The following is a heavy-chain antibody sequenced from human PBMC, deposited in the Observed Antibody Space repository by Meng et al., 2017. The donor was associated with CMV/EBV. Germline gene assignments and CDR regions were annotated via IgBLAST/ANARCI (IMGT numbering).Heavy chain of an antibody. Sequence: QLQLQESGPGLVKPSETLSLTCTVAVGSISSSSYYWGWIRQPPGKGLEWIGSIYYSGSTYYNPSLKSRVTISVDTSKNQFSLKLSSVTAADTAVYYCARVLGRITMISRVFGSCDYWGQGTLVTVSS. CDR3: ARVLGRITMISRVFGSCDY. V-gene: IGHV4-39*07. J-gene: IGHJ4*02. CDR2: IYYSGST. CDR1: VGSISSSSYY. D-gene: IGHD3-22*01.